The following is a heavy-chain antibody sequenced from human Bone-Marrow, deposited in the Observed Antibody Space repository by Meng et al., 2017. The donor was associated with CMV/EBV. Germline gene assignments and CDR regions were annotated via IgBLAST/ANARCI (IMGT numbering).Heavy chain of an antibody. CDR2: ISYDGSNK. CDR1: GFTFSSYA. CDR3: ARARFDSSGFFSVNDAFDI. V-gene: IGHV3-30*04. J-gene: IGHJ3*02. D-gene: IGHD3-22*01. Sequence: GESLKISCAASGFTFSSYAMHWVRQAPGKGLEWVAVISYDGSNKYYADSAKGRFTISRDNSKNPLYLQMNSLRAEDTAVYYCARARFDSSGFFSVNDAFDIWGQGTMVTVSS.